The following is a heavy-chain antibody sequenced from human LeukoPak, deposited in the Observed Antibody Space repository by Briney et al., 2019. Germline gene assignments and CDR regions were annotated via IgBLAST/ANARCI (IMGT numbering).Heavy chain of an antibody. J-gene: IGHJ6*03. CDR3: ARARSDFWSVYQGHMDV. CDR2: IYYSGST. Sequence: SETLSLTCTVSGGSISSYYWSWIRQPPGKGLEWIGYIYYSGSTNYNPSLKSRVTISVDTSKNQFSLKLSSVTAADTAVYYCARARSDFWSVYQGHMDVWGKGTTVTVSS. V-gene: IGHV4-59*01. D-gene: IGHD3-3*01. CDR1: GGSISSYY.